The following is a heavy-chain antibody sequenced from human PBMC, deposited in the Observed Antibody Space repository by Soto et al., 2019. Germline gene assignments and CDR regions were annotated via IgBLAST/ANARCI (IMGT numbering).Heavy chain of an antibody. J-gene: IGHJ6*02. D-gene: IGHD2-21*02. V-gene: IGHV3-21*01. Sequence: PGGSLRLSCAASGFTFSSYSMNWVRQAPGKELEWVSSISSSSSYIYYADSVKGRFTISRDNAKNSLYLQMNSLRAEDTAVYYCARENCGGDCYYHYYGMDVWGQGTTVTVSS. CDR3: ARENCGGDCYYHYYGMDV. CDR1: GFTFSSYS. CDR2: ISSSSSYI.